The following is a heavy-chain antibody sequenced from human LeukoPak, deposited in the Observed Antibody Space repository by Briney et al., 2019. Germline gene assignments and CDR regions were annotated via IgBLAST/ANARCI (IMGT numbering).Heavy chain of an antibody. CDR3: ARATIFGVVPYYMDV. Sequence: PSQTLSLTCTVSGDSITSGNYYWSWIRQPPGMGLEWIGYISHSGSPYYNPSLRSRVTVSVDKSKNEFSLRLTSVTAADTAVYYCARATIFGVVPYYMDVWGKGTTVTVSS. J-gene: IGHJ6*03. D-gene: IGHD3-3*01. CDR1: GDSITSGNYY. CDR2: ISHSGSP. V-gene: IGHV4-30-2*01.